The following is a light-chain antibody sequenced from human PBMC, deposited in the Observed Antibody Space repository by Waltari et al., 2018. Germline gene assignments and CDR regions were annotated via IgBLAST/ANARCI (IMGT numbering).Light chain of an antibody. V-gene: IGLV3-19*01. CDR1: SPRRYY. CDR2: GQD. J-gene: IGLJ3*02. CDR3: LSRDTTSTRV. Sequence: SSELIQDPAVSVALGQTVSITCQGDSPRRYYASWYQQRPGQAPRLILYGQDNRPSGIPDRFSGSTSGNTASLTITGAQAEDEADYYCLSRDTTSTRVFGGGTRLTV.